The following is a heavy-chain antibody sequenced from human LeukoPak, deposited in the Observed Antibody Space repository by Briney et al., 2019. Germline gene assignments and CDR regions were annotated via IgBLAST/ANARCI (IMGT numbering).Heavy chain of an antibody. D-gene: IGHD3-22*01. CDR3: AKDLQVTMISLRYGMDV. V-gene: IGHV3-30*18. Sequence: PGGSLRLSCAASGSTFSSYGMHWVRQAPGKGLEWVAVISYDGSNKYYADSVKGRFTISRDNSKNTLYLQMNSLRAEDTAVYYCAKDLQVTMISLRYGMDVWGQGTTVTVSS. CDR2: ISYDGSNK. J-gene: IGHJ6*02. CDR1: GSTFSSYG.